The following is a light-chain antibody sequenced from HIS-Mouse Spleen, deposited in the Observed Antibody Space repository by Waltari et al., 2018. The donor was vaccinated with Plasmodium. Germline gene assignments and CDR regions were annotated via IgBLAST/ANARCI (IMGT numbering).Light chain of an antibody. V-gene: IGLV2-23*03. CDR3: CSYAGSSTFV. CDR2: EGS. J-gene: IGLJ3*02. CDR1: RRDVGWYKL. Sequence: SAPTQPAPVSGSPGQASPLPCPGTRRDVGWYKLVSWYPQHPGKAPKLRIYEGSKRPSGCPNRFSGSKSGNTASLTISGLQAEDEADYYCCSYAGSSTFVFGGGTKLTVL.